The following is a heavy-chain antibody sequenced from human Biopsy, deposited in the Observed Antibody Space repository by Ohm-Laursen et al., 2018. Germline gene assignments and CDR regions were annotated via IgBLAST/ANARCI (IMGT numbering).Heavy chain of an antibody. J-gene: IGHJ4*02. CDR2: ISASGNHI. V-gene: IGHV3-21*01. CDR1: GFTFDGFS. CDR3: ARDGEAKYCKHGVCPSDF. Sequence: SLRLSCAASGFTFDGFSMSWVRQAPGKGLEWVSSISASGNHIYYTDSVKGRFTVSRDNGKNSVYLQMNSLRVEDTAVYYCARDGEAKYCKHGVCPSDFWGQGTLVTVSS. D-gene: IGHD2-8*01.